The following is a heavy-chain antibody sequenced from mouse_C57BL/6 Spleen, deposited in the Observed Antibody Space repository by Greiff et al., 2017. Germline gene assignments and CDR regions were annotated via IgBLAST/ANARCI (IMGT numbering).Heavy chain of an antibody. CDR1: GYTFTSYW. Sequence: QVQLQQPGAELVKPGASVKLSCKASGYTFTSYWMHWVKQRPGQGLEWIGMIHPNSGSTNYNEKFKSKATLTVDKSSSTAYMQLSSLTSEDSAVYYCAGYYGNYVWCAYWGQGTLVTVSA. J-gene: IGHJ3*01. V-gene: IGHV1-64*01. CDR3: AGYYGNYVWCAY. D-gene: IGHD2-1*01. CDR2: IHPNSGST.